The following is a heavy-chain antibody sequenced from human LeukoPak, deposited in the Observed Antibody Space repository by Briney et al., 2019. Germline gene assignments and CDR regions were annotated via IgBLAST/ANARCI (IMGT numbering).Heavy chain of an antibody. CDR2: IYTGGST. Sequence: GGSLRLSCAAAGFTVSSNYMTWVRQAPGKGLEWVSVIYTGGSTYDADSVKGRFTISRDNSKNTLNLQMNSLRAEDTAVYYCARGWFDWGRGTLVTVSS. V-gene: IGHV3-53*01. D-gene: IGHD3-10*01. J-gene: IGHJ4*02. CDR1: GFTVSSNY. CDR3: ARGWFD.